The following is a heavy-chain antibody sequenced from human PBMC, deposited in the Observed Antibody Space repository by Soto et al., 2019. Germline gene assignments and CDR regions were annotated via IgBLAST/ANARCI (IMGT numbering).Heavy chain of an antibody. CDR2: ITGTGGDT. Sequence: EVQLLESGGGLVQPGGSLRLSCAASGFPLSTYGMSWVRQAPGKGLEWVSSITGTGGDTYYADSVKGRFTSSRDNSNNMLYLQMNSLRVEDTAVYYCARIRRYWYGLDVWGQGTTITVSS. J-gene: IGHJ6*02. CDR1: GFPLSTYG. V-gene: IGHV3-23*01. CDR3: ARIRRYWYGLDV.